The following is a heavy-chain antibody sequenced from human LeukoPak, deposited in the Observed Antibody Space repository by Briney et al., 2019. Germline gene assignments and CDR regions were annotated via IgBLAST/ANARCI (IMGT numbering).Heavy chain of an antibody. J-gene: IGHJ6*02. CDR2: ISAYNGKT. CDR3: ARRSRTYGMDV. V-gene: IGHV1-18*01. CDR1: GYTFTTYG. Sequence: ASVTVSCKASGYTFTTYGISWVRQAPGQGLEWMGWISAYNGKTNYAQKLQDRVTMSTDTSTRTAYMDRRSLRFDDTAVYYCARRSRTYGMDVWGQGTTVTVSS.